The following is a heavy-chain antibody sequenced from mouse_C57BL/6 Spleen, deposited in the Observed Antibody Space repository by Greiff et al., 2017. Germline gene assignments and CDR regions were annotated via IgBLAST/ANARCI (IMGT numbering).Heavy chain of an antibody. CDR2: INPNNGGT. V-gene: IGHV1-26*01. D-gene: IGHD2-4*01. CDR3: TRSPYDYDGAWFAY. Sequence: EVQLQQSGPELVKPGASVKISCKASGYTFTDYYMNWVKQSHGKSLEWIGDINPNNGGTSYNQKFTGKATLTVDPSSSPAYMERRSLTSEDSVVYYGTRSPYDYDGAWFAYWGQGTLVTVSA. J-gene: IGHJ3*01. CDR1: GYTFTDYY.